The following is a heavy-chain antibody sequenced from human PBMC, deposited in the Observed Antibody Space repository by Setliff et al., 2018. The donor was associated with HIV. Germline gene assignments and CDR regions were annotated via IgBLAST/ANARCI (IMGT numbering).Heavy chain of an antibody. CDR2: IRYDGSNQ. D-gene: IGHD2-15*01. J-gene: IGHJ4*02. CDR1: GFTFSTYG. CDR3: AKCGGVTCYSASWYFDY. Sequence: GGSLRLSCAASGFTFSTYGMQWVRQAPGEGLEGVAFIRYDGSNQYYADSVKGRFTISRDNSKNTLYLQMNSLRAEDTAVYYCAKCGGVTCYSASWYFDYWGQGTLVTVSS. V-gene: IGHV3-30*02.